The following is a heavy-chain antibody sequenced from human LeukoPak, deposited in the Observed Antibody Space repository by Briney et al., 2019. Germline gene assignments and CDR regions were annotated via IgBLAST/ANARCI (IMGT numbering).Heavy chain of an antibody. D-gene: IGHD3-10*01. CDR2: ISGKNGNT. J-gene: IGHJ4*02. CDR1: GHTFNKYD. CDR3: SRADGTGTYWFPCDY. V-gene: IGHV1-18*01. Sequence: ASVKVSCKASGHTFNKYDIACVPQAPGQGLEWMGLISGKNGNTHYEQKFQGRVTMTTDTSTGTAYMDLRSLRSDDTAVYYCSRADGTGTYWFPCDYWGQGTLVTVSS.